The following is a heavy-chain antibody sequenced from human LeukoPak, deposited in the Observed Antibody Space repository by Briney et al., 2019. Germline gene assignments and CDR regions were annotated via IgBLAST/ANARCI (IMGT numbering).Heavy chain of an antibody. CDR2: INHSGST. V-gene: IGHV4-34*01. Sequence: KPSETLSLTCAVYGGSFSGYYWSWIRQPPGKGLEWIGEINHSGSTNYNPSLKSRVTISVDTSKNQFSLKLSSVTAADTAVYYCARGRYSSRNLDYWGQGTLVTVSS. CDR3: ARGRYSSRNLDY. D-gene: IGHD6-13*01. J-gene: IGHJ4*02. CDR1: GGSFSGYY.